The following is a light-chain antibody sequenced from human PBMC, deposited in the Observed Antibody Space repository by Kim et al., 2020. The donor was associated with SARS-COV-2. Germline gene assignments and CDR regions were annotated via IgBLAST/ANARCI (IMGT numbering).Light chain of an antibody. Sequence: LASSLGDRVPITCQASQDISNYFNWYQQKPGKAPKLLISGSSTLEAGVPSRFSGFGVWTHFTFPLSSLQPEDVATYYCQQYDDLPVFGQGTKLEI. CDR3: QQYDDLPV. J-gene: IGKJ2*01. V-gene: IGKV1-33*01. CDR1: QDISNY. CDR2: GSS.